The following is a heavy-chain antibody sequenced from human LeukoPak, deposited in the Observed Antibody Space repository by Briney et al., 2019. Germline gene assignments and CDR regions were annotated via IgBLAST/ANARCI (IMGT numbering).Heavy chain of an antibody. CDR2: INPNSGGT. J-gene: IGHJ4*02. CDR1: GGTFSSYA. D-gene: IGHD3-10*01. Sequence: ASVKVSCKASGGTFSSYAISWARQAPGQGLEWMGWINPNSGGTNYAQKFQGRVTMTGDTSISTAYMELSRLRSDDTAVYYCARWTYYYGGGDYWGQGSLVTVSS. CDR3: ARWTYYYGGGDY. V-gene: IGHV1-2*02.